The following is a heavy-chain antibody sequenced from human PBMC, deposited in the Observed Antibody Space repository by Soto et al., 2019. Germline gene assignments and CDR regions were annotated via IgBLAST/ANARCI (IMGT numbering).Heavy chain of an antibody. CDR1: GYTCTGYY. D-gene: IGHD6-19*01. CDR2: ISAYNGNT. J-gene: IGHJ3*02. CDR3: AGPAHGSGWYDAFDI. V-gene: IGHV1-18*04. Sequence: ASVKVSCKASGYTCTGYYMHWVRQAPGQGLEWMGWISAYNGNTNYAQKLQGRVTMTTDTSTSTAYMELRSLRSDDTAVYYCAGPAHGSGWYDAFDIWGQGTMVTVSS.